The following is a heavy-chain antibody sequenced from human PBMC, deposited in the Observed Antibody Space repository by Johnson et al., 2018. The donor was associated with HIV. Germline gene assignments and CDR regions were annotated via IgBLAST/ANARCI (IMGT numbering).Heavy chain of an antibody. Sequence: QVQLVESGGGVVQPGRSLRLSCAASGFSFSGSAMHWVRQAPGKGLEWVAGISYDGSNKYYADSVKGRFTISRDNSKNTLYLQMNSLRAEDTAVYYCARGYWSGGSCYSEYAFDIWGQGTMVTVSS. CDR3: ARGYWSGGSCYSEYAFDI. CDR2: ISYDGSNK. J-gene: IGHJ3*02. D-gene: IGHD2-15*01. CDR1: GFSFSGSA. V-gene: IGHV3-30-3*01.